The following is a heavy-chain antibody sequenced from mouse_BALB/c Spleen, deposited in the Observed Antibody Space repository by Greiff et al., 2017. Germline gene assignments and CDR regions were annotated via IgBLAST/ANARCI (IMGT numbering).Heavy chain of an antibody. Sequence: EVKLMESGGGLVKPGGSLKLSCAASGFTFSSYTMSWVRQTPEKRLEWVATISSGGSYTYYPDSVKGRFTISRDNAKNTLYLQMSSLKSEDTAMYYCTRDPRASMITTRFAYWGQGTLVTVSA. CDR2: ISSGGSYT. CDR3: TRDPRASMITTRFAY. D-gene: IGHD2-4*01. J-gene: IGHJ3*01. CDR1: GFTFSSYT. V-gene: IGHV5-6-4*01.